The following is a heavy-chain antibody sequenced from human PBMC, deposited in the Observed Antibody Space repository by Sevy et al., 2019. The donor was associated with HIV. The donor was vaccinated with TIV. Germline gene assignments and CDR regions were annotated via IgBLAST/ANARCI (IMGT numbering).Heavy chain of an antibody. CDR1: GFTFSSYR. D-gene: IGHD3-10*01. CDR3: SRAVLEVSTWRSDY. Sequence: GGSLRLSCAASGFTFSSYRMTWVRQAPGKGLEWVSCISSTSAYINYADSVKGRFTISRYNAKNLLYLQIDSLRVEDTAVYYCSRAVLEVSTWRSDYWGQGTLVTVSS. V-gene: IGHV3-21*01. CDR2: ISSTSAYI. J-gene: IGHJ4*02.